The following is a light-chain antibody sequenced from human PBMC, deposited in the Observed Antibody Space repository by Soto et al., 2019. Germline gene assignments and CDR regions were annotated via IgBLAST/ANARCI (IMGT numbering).Light chain of an antibody. Sequence: EIVLTQSPDTLSLSPGERATLSCRASQSVSGYLGWYQQKPGQAPRLLIYDASNRAYGVPALFRGSGSGTNFTLTIASLEPEAFAVYYCQQRSTWPYLTFGGGTRV. CDR1: QSVSGY. CDR2: DAS. J-gene: IGKJ4*01. V-gene: IGKV3-11*01. CDR3: QQRSTWPYLT.